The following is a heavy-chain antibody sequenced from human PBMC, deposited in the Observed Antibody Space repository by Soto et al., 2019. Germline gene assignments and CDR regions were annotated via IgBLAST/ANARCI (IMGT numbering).Heavy chain of an antibody. CDR3: AGGLRATVTH. CDR1: GGSISSSSYY. CDR2: IYYSGST. Sequence: SETLSLTCTVSGGSISSSSYYWGWIRQPPGKGLEWIGSIYYSGSTYYNPSLKSRVTISVDTSKNQFSLRLSSVTAADTAVYYCAGGLRATVTHWGQGTLVTVSS. D-gene: IGHD4-4*01. J-gene: IGHJ4*02. V-gene: IGHV4-39*01.